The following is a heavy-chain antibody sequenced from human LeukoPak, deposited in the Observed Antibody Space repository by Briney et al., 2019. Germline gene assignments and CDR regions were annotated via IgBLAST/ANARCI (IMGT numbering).Heavy chain of an antibody. J-gene: IGHJ4*02. D-gene: IGHD6-19*01. V-gene: IGHV3-48*03. CDR1: GFTFSSYE. CDR2: ISSSGSTI. Sequence: PGGSLRLSCAASGFTFSSYEVNWVRRAPGKGLEWVSYISSSGSTIYYADSVKGRFTISRDNAKNSLYLQTNSLRAEDTAVYYCARAKIAVAVNFDYWGQGTLVTVSS. CDR3: ARAKIAVAVNFDY.